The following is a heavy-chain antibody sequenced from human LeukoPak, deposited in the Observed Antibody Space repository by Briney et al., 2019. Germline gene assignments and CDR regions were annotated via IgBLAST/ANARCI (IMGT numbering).Heavy chain of an antibody. CDR3: ASSGSYGFDY. CDR1: GFTCSSYS. CDR2: ITASGTAM. Sequence: GGSLRLSCAASGFTCSSYSRNWVRQAPGNGLEWVSHITASGTAMFHADSVKGRFTISRDNAKNSLYLQMNSLRDEDTAVYYCASSGSYGFDYWGQGTLVTVSS. V-gene: IGHV3-48*02. J-gene: IGHJ4*02. D-gene: IGHD1-26*01.